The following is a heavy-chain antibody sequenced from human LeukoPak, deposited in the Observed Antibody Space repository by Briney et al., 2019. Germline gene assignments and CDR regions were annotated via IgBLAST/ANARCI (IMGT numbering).Heavy chain of an antibody. CDR2: IYSGGST. V-gene: IGHV3-53*05. J-gene: IGHJ4*02. CDR1: GFTVSSNY. Sequence: PGRSLRLSCAASGFTVSSNYMSWVRQAPGKGLEWVSVIYSGGSTYYADSVKGRFTISRDNSKNTLFLQMNSLRAEDTAVYYCAKGPSAYSSGYFDYWGQGTLVTVSS. D-gene: IGHD6-19*01. CDR3: AKGPSAYSSGYFDY.